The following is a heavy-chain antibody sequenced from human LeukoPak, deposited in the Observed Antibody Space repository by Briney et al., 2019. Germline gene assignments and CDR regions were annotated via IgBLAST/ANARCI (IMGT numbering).Heavy chain of an antibody. CDR2: INPYGGST. D-gene: IGHD3-10*01. CDR1: GYTFGNFY. Sequence: ASVKVSCKTSGYTFGNFYINWVRQAPGQGPEWMGMINPYGGSTTYAQRFHDRVTMTMDKSTTTVYMGLTSLRADDSAVYYCARDRLGGFTDLLDYWGQGTLVTVSS. J-gene: IGHJ4*02. V-gene: IGHV1-46*01. CDR3: ARDRLGGFTDLLDY.